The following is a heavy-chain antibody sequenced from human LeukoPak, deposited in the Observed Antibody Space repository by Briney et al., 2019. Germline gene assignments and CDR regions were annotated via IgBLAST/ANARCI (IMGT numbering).Heavy chain of an antibody. CDR1: GGSISGYY. Sequence: PSETLSLTCTVSGGSISGYYWSWIRQPPGQGLEWIAYIHSNGYTNYNPSLKSRVTISVDTSKNQFSLKVTSVTAADTAVYYCARGPHVYSYGYGWGQGTLVTVSS. CDR3: ARGPHVYSYGYG. CDR2: IHSNGYT. J-gene: IGHJ4*02. V-gene: IGHV4-4*09. D-gene: IGHD5-18*01.